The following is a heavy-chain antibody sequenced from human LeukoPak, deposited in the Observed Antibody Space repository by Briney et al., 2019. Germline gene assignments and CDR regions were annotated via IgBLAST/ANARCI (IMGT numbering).Heavy chain of an antibody. Sequence: SETLSLTCAVYGGSFSGYYWSWIRQPPGKGLEWIGEINHSGSTNYNPSLKSRVTISVDTSKNQFSLKLSSVTAADTAVYYGARGSALSSPGIAVAGAHFDYWGQGTLVTVSS. J-gene: IGHJ4*02. V-gene: IGHV4-34*01. CDR1: GGSFSGYY. D-gene: IGHD6-19*01. CDR3: ARGSALSSPGIAVAGAHFDY. CDR2: INHSGST.